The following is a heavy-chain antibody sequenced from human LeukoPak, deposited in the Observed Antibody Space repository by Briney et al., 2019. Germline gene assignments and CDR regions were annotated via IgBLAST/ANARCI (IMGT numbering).Heavy chain of an antibody. Sequence: GASVKVSCKASGYTFTNSGINWVRQAPGQGLEWMGWMNTKTGNTGFAQKLQGRVTMSMDTSITTAYMEVTSLRSEDTAVYYCVAMLYWGQGTLVTVSS. J-gene: IGHJ4*02. CDR1: GYTFTNSG. D-gene: IGHD3-16*01. CDR3: VAMLY. V-gene: IGHV1-8*01. CDR2: MNTKTGNT.